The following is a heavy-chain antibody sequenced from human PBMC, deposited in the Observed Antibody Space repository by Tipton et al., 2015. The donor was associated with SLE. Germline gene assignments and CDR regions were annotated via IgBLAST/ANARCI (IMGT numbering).Heavy chain of an antibody. CDR1: GGSISSYY. CDR3: ARDTRGLATIWGAFDI. D-gene: IGHD5-12*01. V-gene: IGHV4-59*01. CDR2: IYYSGST. Sequence: TLSLTCTVSGGSISSYYWSWIRQPPGKGLEWIGYIYYSGSTNYNPSFKSRVTISVDTSKNQFSLKLSSVTAADTAVYYCARDTRGLATIWGAFDIWGQGTMVTVSS. J-gene: IGHJ3*02.